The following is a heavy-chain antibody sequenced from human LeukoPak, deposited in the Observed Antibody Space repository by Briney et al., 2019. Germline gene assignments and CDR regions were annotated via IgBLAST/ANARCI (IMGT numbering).Heavy chain of an antibody. Sequence: ASVKVSCKASGYTFTSYGISWVRQAPGQGLEGMGWISAYNGNTNYAQKLQGRVTMTTDTSTSTAYMELRSLRSDDTAVYYCARPTYYYDSSGYHSTTGFDYWGQGTLVTVSS. V-gene: IGHV1-18*01. CDR1: GYTFTSYG. D-gene: IGHD3-22*01. CDR2: ISAYNGNT. J-gene: IGHJ4*02. CDR3: ARPTYYYDSSGYHSTTGFDY.